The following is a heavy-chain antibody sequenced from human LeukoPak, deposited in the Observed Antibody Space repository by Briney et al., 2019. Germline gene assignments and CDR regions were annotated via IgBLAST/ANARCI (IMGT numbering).Heavy chain of an antibody. V-gene: IGHV1-8*01. D-gene: IGHD4-17*01. CDR1: EYTFTNYN. CDR2: MNPNSGNT. Sequence: ASVKVSCKASEYTFTNYNIDWVRQATGQGPEWMGWMNPNSGNTGYAQEFQGRVTMTRDTSISTAYMELSSLRSEDTAVYYGASYQGGGGGDYGAFDYWGQGTLVTVSS. CDR3: ASYQGGGGGDYGAFDY. J-gene: IGHJ4*02.